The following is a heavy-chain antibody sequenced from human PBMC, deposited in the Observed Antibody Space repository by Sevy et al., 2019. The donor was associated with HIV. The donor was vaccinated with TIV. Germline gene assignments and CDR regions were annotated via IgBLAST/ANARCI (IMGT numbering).Heavy chain of an antibody. CDR3: AKDMGRGGYCSSTSCYSPANYYYYGMDV. CDR2: ISWNSGSI. D-gene: IGHD2-2*01. Sequence: GGSLRLSCAASGFTFDDYAMHWVRQAPGKGLEWVSGISWNSGSIGYADSVKGRFTISRDNAKNSLYLQMNSLRAEETALYYCAKDMGRGGYCSSTSCYSPANYYYYGMDVWGQGTTVTVSS. CDR1: GFTFDDYA. V-gene: IGHV3-9*01. J-gene: IGHJ6*02.